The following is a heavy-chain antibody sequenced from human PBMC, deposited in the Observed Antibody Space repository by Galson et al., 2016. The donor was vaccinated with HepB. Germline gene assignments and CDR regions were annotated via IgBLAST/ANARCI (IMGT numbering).Heavy chain of an antibody. J-gene: IGHJ1*01. Sequence: LRLSCAASGFTFRSYWMHWVRQAPGKGLVWVSRINSDGSSPIYADSVKGRFTVSRDNAKNSLYLQMNSLRAEDTAVYYCALYYYDSSGFVEYFQQWGQGTRVTVSS. V-gene: IGHV3-74*01. CDR1: GFTFRSYW. CDR3: ALYYYDSSGFVEYFQQ. D-gene: IGHD3-22*01. CDR2: INSDGSSP.